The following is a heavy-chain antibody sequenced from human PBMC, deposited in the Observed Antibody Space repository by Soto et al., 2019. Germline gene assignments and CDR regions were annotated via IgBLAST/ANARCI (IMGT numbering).Heavy chain of an antibody. J-gene: IGHJ4*02. D-gene: IGHD4-17*01. CDR3: ASADDDYGDYLGY. CDR1: GFTVSSNY. CDR2: IYSGGST. V-gene: IGHV3-53*01. Sequence: PGGSLRLSCAASGFTVSSNYMSWVRQAPGKGREWVSVIYSGGSTYDADSVKGRFTISRDNSRNTLYLQMNSLRAEDTAVYYCASADDDYGDYLGYWGQGTLVTVSS.